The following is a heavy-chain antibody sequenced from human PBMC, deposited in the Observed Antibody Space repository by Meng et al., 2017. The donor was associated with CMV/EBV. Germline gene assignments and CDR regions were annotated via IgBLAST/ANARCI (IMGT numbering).Heavy chain of an antibody. D-gene: IGHD1-26*01. V-gene: IGHV3-53*01. CDR1: GFTFSSYS. CDR2: IYSGGTS. CDR3: ARGGWGAGSDY. J-gene: IGHJ4*02. Sequence: ETLSLTCAASGFTFSSYSMNWVRQAPGKGLEWVSVIYSGGTSYHADSVKGRFTISRDNSKNTVFLQMNSLRAEDTAVYYCARGGWGAGSDYWGQGTLVTVSS.